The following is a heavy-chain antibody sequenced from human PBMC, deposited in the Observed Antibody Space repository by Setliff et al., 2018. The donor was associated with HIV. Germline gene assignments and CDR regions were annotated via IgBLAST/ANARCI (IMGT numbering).Heavy chain of an antibody. J-gene: IGHJ4*02. CDR1: GFTFSGSP. Sequence: PGGSLRLSCGASGFTFSGSPMHWVRQASGKGLEWVGRIKTEAEGYATAYAASVKGRFTISRDDSKNTAYLQMNSLKTEDTAIYYCTRPQYIYDNSDSDNRGQGALVTVSS. CDR2: IKTEAEGYAT. D-gene: IGHD3-22*01. CDR3: TRPQYIYDNSDSDN. V-gene: IGHV3-73*01.